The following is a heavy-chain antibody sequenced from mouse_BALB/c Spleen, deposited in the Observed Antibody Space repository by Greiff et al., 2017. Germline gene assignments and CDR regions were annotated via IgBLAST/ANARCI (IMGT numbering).Heavy chain of an antibody. J-gene: IGHJ2*01. CDR3: ARTLLRLPYSEY. Sequence: VQLQQSGAELVKPGASVKLSCTASGFNIKDTYMHWVKQRPEQGLEWIGRIDPANGNTKYDPKFQGKATITADTSSNTAYMQLSSLTSEDTAVYNCARTLLRLPYSEYWGEGTTRTVAA. CDR2: IDPANGNT. CDR1: GFNIKDTY. D-gene: IGHD1-2*01. V-gene: IGHV14-3*02.